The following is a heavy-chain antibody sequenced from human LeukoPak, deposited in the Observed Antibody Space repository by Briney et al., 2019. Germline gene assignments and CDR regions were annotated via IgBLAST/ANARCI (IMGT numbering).Heavy chain of an antibody. Sequence: SETLSLTCTVSGGSISSYYWSWIRQPAGKGLEWIGHIYTSGSTKYNPSLKSRVTMSVDTSKNQFSLKLSSVTAADTAVYYCARVDGYSGYAPADYFDYWGQGTLVTVSS. CDR1: GGSISSYY. CDR2: IYTSGST. D-gene: IGHD5-12*01. V-gene: IGHV4-4*07. CDR3: ARVDGYSGYAPADYFDY. J-gene: IGHJ4*02.